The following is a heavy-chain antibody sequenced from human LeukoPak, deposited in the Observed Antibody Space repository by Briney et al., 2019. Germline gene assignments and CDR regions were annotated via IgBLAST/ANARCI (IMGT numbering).Heavy chain of an antibody. CDR1: GYTFTSYD. CDR2: MNPNSGNT. J-gene: IGHJ5*02. V-gene: IGHV1-8*01. D-gene: IGHD3-10*01. CDR3: ARSALLWFGELSYNP. Sequence: ASVKVSCKASGYTFTSYDINWVRQATRQGLEWMGWMNPNSGNTGYAQKFQGRVTMTRNTSINTAYMELSSLRSEDTAVYYCARSALLWFGELSYNPWGQGTLVTVSS.